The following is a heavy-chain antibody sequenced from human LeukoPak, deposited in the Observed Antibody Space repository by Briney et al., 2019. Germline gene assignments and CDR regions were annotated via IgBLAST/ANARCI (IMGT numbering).Heavy chain of an antibody. CDR1: GYIFATYA. CDR3: ARGSPYYYDTTGYYYSYFDS. D-gene: IGHD3-22*01. J-gene: IGHJ4*02. CDR2: INAGSGDT. V-gene: IGHV1-3*01. Sequence: GASVKVSCKSSGYIFATYAIHWVRQGPGQRLEWMGWINAGSGDTKYSQKFQGRVTITSDTSASTTYMDLSSLRSEDTAVYYCARGSPYYYDTTGYYYSYFDSWGQGTLVTVSS.